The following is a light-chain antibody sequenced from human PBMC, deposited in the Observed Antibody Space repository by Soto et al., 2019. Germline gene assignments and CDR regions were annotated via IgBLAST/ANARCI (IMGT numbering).Light chain of an antibody. CDR2: EVS. CDR1: STDVGIYNY. CDR3: SSFTTNSTLI. V-gene: IGLV2-14*01. Sequence: QSALTQPASVSGSPGQSITISCTGTSTDVGIYNYVSWYQHHPGTAPKLMIYEVSNRPSGISNRFSGSKSDNTASLTISGLLAEDESDYYCSSFTTNSTLIFGGGTQLTVL. J-gene: IGLJ2*01.